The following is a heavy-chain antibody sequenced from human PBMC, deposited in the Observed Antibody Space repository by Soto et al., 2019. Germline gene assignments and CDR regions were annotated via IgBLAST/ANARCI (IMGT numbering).Heavy chain of an antibody. CDR3: ARVSYSGYEHFDY. Sequence: GASMKVSCTASGYTFTSYYMHWVRQAPGQGLEWMGIINPSGGSTSYAQKFQGRVTMTRDTSTSTVYMELSSLRSEDTAVYYCARVSYSGYEHFDYWGQGTLVTVSS. CDR1: GYTFTSYY. V-gene: IGHV1-46*03. J-gene: IGHJ4*02. CDR2: INPSGGST. D-gene: IGHD5-12*01.